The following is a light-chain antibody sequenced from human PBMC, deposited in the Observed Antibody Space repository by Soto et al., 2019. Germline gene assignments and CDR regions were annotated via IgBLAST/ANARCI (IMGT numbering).Light chain of an antibody. CDR2: DAS. V-gene: IGKV1-9*01. CDR3: QQYDTWT. J-gene: IGKJ1*01. Sequence: IQLTQSPSSLSASVGDRVTVICRASDDITNYLAWYQQKAGKAPKLLIYDASTLYSGVPSRFSGSGSGTDFTLTISGLQPEDIATYYCQQYDTWTFGQGTKVDIK. CDR1: DDITNY.